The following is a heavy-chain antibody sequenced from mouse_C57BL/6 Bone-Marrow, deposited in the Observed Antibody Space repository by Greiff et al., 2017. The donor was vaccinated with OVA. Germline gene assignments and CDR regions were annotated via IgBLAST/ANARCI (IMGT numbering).Heavy chain of an antibody. D-gene: IGHD4-1*01. Sequence: VMLVESGPELVKPGASVKLSCKASGYTFTSYDINWVKQRPGQGLEWIGWIYPRDGSTKYNEKFKGKATLTVDTSSSTAYMELHSLTSEDSAVYFCARSKVLGPFAYWGQGTLVTVSA. CDR1: GYTFTSYD. CDR2: IYPRDGST. V-gene: IGHV1-85*01. CDR3: ARSKVLGPFAY. J-gene: IGHJ3*01.